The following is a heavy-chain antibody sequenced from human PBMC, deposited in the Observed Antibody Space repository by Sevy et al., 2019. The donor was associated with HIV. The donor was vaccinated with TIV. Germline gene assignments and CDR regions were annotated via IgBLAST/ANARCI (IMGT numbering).Heavy chain of an antibody. D-gene: IGHD6-13*01. J-gene: IGHJ4*02. V-gene: IGHV3-48*01. CDR2: ITSSSSII. CDR3: ARDGLPAPAKFDY. Sequence: GGSLRLSCVASGFTFKTYNMNWVRQAPGKGLEWVSYITSSSSIIYYADSVRDRFTISRDNPKNSLYLQMNSLRPEDTAVYFCARDGLPAPAKFDYWGQGTQVTVSS. CDR1: GFTFKTYN.